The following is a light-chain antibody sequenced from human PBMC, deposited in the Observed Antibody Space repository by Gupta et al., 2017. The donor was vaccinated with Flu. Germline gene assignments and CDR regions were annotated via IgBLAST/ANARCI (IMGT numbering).Light chain of an antibody. Sequence: TLSVSPGDSATLSGRASQTIDTNLFLYQYKPGQAPRLIIVVSTTWATGIPARFSFSGSGTDFTLTITGLQPEDVALYYCQQYHKWTSARTFGGGTKVEIK. J-gene: IGKJ4*01. CDR2: VST. CDR3: QQYHKWTSART. V-gene: IGKV3-15*01. CDR1: QTIDTN.